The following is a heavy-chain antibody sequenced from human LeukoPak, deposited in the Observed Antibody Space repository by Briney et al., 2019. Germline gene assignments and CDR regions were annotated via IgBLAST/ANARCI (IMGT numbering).Heavy chain of an antibody. CDR3: TKGGRDTTMVRGVIS. Sequence: GGSLRLSCAASGFTFSSYSMSWVRQAPGKGLEWVSSISDDSNWIYNADSVEGRFTISRDNAKNSLYLQMNSLRAEDTALYYCTKGGRDTTMVRGVISWGQGTLVTVSS. V-gene: IGHV3-21*04. CDR1: GFTFSSYS. D-gene: IGHD3-10*01. J-gene: IGHJ4*02. CDR2: ISDDSNWI.